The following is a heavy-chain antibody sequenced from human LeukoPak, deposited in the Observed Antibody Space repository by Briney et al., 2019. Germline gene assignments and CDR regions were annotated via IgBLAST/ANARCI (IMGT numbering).Heavy chain of an antibody. D-gene: IGHD5-24*01. CDR3: ATDLRDGYNLWY. CDR2: FDPEDGET. CDR1: GYTLTELS. Sequence: ASVKVSGKVSGYTLTELSMDWVRQAPGKGREWMGGFDPEDGETIYAQKFQGRVTMTEDTSTDTAYMELSSLRSEDTAVYYCATDLRDGYNLWYWGQGTLVTVSS. V-gene: IGHV1-24*01. J-gene: IGHJ4*02.